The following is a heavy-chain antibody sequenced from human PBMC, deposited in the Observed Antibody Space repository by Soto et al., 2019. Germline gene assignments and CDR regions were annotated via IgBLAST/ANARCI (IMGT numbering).Heavy chain of an antibody. V-gene: IGHV3-15*01. D-gene: IGHD4-17*01. CDR3: TTAPDDYGDYLNDY. CDR2: IKSKTDGGTT. CDR1: GFTFSNAW. J-gene: IGHJ4*02. Sequence: VGSLRLSCAASGFTFSNAWMSWVRQAPGKGLEWVGRIKSKTDGGTTDYAAPVKGRFTISRDDSKNTLYLQMNSLKTEDTAVYYCTTAPDDYGDYLNDYWGQGTLVTVSS.